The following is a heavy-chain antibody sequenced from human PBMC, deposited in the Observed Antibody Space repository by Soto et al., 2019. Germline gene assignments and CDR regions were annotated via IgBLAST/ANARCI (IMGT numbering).Heavy chain of an antibody. CDR3: ARDPYYDSSGYPAY. V-gene: IGHV1-18*01. D-gene: IGHD3-22*01. CDR2: ISAYNGNT. J-gene: IGHJ4*02. Sequence: QVQLVQSGAEVKKPGASVKVSCKASGYTITSYGISWVRQAPGQGREWMGWISAYNGNTNYAQKLQGRVTITPDTSTSPAYMELRSLRSDDTAVYSCARDPYYDSSGYPAYWGQGTLVTVSS. CDR1: GYTITSYG.